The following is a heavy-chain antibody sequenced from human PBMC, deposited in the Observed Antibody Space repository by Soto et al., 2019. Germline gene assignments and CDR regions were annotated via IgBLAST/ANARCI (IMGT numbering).Heavy chain of an antibody. CDR1: GYTFSSSW. V-gene: IGHV5-10-1*01. J-gene: IGHJ4*02. CDR2: IDPSDSQT. D-gene: IGHD4-4*01. Sequence: PGESLKISCKASGYTFSSSWIGWVRQMPGKGLEWMGRIDPSDSQTYYSPSFRGHVTISATKSITTVFLQWSSLKASDTAMYYCGALQGPHPPFDYWGQGTLVTAPQ. CDR3: GALQGPHPPFDY.